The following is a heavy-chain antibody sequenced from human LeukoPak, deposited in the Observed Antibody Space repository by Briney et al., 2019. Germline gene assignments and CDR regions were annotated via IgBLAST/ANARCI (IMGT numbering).Heavy chain of an antibody. V-gene: IGHV1-18*01. Sequence: ASVKVSCKASGYTFTSYGISWVRQAPGQGLEWMGWISAYNGNTNYAQKLQGRVTMTTDTSTSTAYMELRSLRSDDTAVYYCARYRLVVKGSGPYFDYWGQGTLVTVYS. CDR2: ISAYNGNT. CDR1: GYTFTSYG. J-gene: IGHJ4*02. CDR3: ARYRLVVKGSGPYFDY. D-gene: IGHD2-2*01.